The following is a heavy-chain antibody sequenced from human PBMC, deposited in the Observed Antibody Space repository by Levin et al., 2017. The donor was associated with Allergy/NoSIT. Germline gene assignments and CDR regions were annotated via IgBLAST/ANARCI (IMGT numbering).Heavy chain of an antibody. CDR3: AKGLGPGYYYYGMDV. CDR2: ISWNSGSI. CDR1: GFTFDDYA. Sequence: PGGSLRLSCAASGFTFDDYAMHWVRQAPGKGLEWVAGISWNSGSIGYADPVKGRFTISRDNAKNCLYLQMNSLRAEDTALYYCAKGLGPGYYYYGMDVWGQGTTVTVSS. V-gene: IGHV3-9*01. J-gene: IGHJ6*02. D-gene: IGHD3-16*01.